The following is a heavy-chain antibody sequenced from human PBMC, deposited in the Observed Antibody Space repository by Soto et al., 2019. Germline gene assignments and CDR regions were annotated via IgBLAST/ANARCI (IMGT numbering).Heavy chain of an antibody. CDR2: IFTRSSQI. CDR1: GFAFSSFN. D-gene: IGHD4-4*01. J-gene: IGHJ4*02. CDR3: AKGDSDYYFDS. V-gene: IGHV3-21*04. Sequence: ELQLVESGGGLVRPGGSLRLSCTASGFAFSSFNMNWVRQAPGKGLEWVSSIFTRSSQIYYADSVKGRFTISRDDAKNSLFLQMNSLRVDDTALYFCAKGDSDYYFDSLGQGTLVTVSS.